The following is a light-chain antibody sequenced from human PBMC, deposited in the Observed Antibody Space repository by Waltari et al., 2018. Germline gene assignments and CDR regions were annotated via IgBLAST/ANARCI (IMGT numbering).Light chain of an antibody. CDR2: QVS. CDR1: NSAVGFYNL. V-gene: IGLV2-18*02. CDR3: YSYTTSGIYV. Sequence: QSALTQPPSVSGSPGQSVTISCAGTNSAVGFYNLVSWYQQSPGTAPKLIVYQVSNRPSGVPDRFSGSKSGSTASLTISGLQAEDEADYYCYSYTTSGIYVFGTGTKVSVL. J-gene: IGLJ1*01.